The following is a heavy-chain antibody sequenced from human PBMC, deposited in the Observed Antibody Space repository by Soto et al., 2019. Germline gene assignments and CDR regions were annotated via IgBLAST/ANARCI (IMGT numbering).Heavy chain of an antibody. Sequence: QVQLVQSGAEVKKPGSSVRVSCKASGGTFSSYSINWVRQAPGQGLEWMGGSVPIFRTANYAQKFQGRVTITADESTSTVYMELSSLRSEDTAVYYCARGGQHSKAAYYYHMDVWGQGTTVTVSS. J-gene: IGHJ6*01. CDR3: ARGGQHSKAAYYYHMDV. CDR1: GGTFSSYS. D-gene: IGHD2-15*01. V-gene: IGHV1-69*01. CDR2: SVPIFRTA.